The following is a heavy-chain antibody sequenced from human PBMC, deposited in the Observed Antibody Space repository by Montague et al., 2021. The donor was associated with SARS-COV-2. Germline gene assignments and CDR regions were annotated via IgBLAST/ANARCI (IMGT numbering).Heavy chain of an antibody. Sequence: SLRLSCAASEFIFSRYAMSWVRQAPGKGLEWVSGISGSGGTTNYAGSVKGRFTISRDNSKNTLNLQMNGLRAEDTAVYYCAKLSSGWYRDYWGQGTLVTVSS. J-gene: IGHJ4*02. D-gene: IGHD6-19*01. V-gene: IGHV3-23*01. CDR1: EFIFSRYA. CDR2: ISGSGGTT. CDR3: AKLSSGWYRDY.